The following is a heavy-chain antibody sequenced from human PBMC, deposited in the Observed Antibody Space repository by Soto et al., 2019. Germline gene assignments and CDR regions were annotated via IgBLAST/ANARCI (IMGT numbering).Heavy chain of an antibody. CDR1: GGSFSGYY. V-gene: IGHV4-34*01. Sequence: SETLSLTCAVYGGSFSGYYWSWIRPPPGKGLGWIGEINHSGSTNYNPSLKSRVTISVDTSKNQFSLKLSSVTAADTAVYYCARRSRYDFWSGYYTGLPFDYWGQGTLVTVSS. J-gene: IGHJ4*02. CDR2: INHSGST. D-gene: IGHD3-3*01. CDR3: ARRSRYDFWSGYYTGLPFDY.